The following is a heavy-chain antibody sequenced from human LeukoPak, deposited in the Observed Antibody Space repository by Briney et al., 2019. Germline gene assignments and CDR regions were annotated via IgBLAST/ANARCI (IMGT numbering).Heavy chain of an antibody. J-gene: IGHJ4*02. Sequence: ASVKVSCKASGYTFTSYDINWVRQATGQGLEWMGWMNPNSGNTGYAQKLQGRVTMTTDTSTSTAYMELRSLRSDDTAVYYCARRDCSGGSCYHDASDYWGQGTLVTVSS. CDR1: GYTFTSYD. CDR3: ARRDCSGGSCYHDASDY. CDR2: MNPNSGNT. V-gene: IGHV1-8*01. D-gene: IGHD2-15*01.